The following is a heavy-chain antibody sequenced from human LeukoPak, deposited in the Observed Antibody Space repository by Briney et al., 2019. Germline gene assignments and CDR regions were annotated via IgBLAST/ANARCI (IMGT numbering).Heavy chain of an antibody. J-gene: IGHJ1*01. CDR2: IYYSGST. V-gene: IGHV4-39*07. D-gene: IGHD6-19*01. Sequence: PSETLSLTCTVSGGSIRSNSHFWGWIRQPPGKGLEWIGSIYYSGSTYYNPSLKSRVTISVDTSKNQFSLRVSSVTAADTAVYYCASASQWLVWGDWGQGTLVTVSS. CDR1: GGSIRSNSHF. CDR3: ASASQWLVWGD.